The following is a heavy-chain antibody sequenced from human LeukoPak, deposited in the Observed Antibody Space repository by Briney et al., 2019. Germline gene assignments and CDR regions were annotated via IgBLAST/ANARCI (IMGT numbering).Heavy chain of an antibody. D-gene: IGHD6-13*01. Sequence: PGGSLRLSCAVSGFTFSTYWMNWVRQAPGKGLEWISYVSDGGSTKYYADSVKGRFTISRDNDKNSLLLQMDSLRVEDTAIYYCARETGSTWNAPIDYWGQGILVTVSS. CDR3: ARETGSTWNAPIDY. V-gene: IGHV3-48*03. CDR1: GFTFSTYW. J-gene: IGHJ4*02. CDR2: VSDGGSTK.